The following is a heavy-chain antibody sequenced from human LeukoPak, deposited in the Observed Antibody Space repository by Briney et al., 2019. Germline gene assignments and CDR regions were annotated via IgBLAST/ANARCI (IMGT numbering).Heavy chain of an antibody. CDR2: INQDGTEK. CDR3: ARGPYSSGWYLDFFDY. V-gene: IGHV3-7*04. CDR1: GFTFSSFW. J-gene: IGHJ4*02. D-gene: IGHD6-19*01. Sequence: GGSLRLSCAASGFTFSSFWMSWVRQAPGKGLEWVANINQDGTEKYYVDSVKGRFTISRDNAKNSLYLQMNSLRAEDTAVYYCARGPYSSGWYLDFFDYWGQGTLVTVSS.